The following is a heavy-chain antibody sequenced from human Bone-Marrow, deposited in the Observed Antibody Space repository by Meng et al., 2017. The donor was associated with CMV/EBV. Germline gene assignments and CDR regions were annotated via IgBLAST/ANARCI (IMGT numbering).Heavy chain of an antibody. V-gene: IGHV3-7*01. CDR3: ARGWATMTF. CDR1: GFTFSSYS. CDR2: IKQDGSEK. D-gene: IGHD3-22*01. Sequence: GESLKISCAASGFTFSSYSMNWVRQAPGKGLEWVANIKQDGSEKYYVDSVKGRFTISRDNAKNSLYLQMNSLRAEDTAVYYCARGWATMTFWGQGTLVTVSS. J-gene: IGHJ4*02.